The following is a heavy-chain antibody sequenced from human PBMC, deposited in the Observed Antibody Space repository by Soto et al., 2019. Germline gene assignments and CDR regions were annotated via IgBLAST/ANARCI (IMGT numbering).Heavy chain of an antibody. Sequence: PGGTLRLSCAASGFTFSNYAMSWVRQAPGKRQEWVSLVSATAGTTYYTDSVKGRFTIYRDNSRNTLYLQMNSLRAEETAVYYCARDFSSRLRFPRYDDHHYGQDVSRQGTTETVSS. D-gene: IGHD6-13*01. CDR1: GFTFSNYA. CDR3: ARDFSSRLRFPRYDDHHYGQDV. CDR2: VSATAGTT. V-gene: IGHV3-23*01. J-gene: IGHJ6*01.